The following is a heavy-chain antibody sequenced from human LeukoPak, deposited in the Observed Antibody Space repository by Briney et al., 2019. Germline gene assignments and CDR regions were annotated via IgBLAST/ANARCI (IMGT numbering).Heavy chain of an antibody. Sequence: SETLSLTCTVSGGSISSSSYYWSWIRQPPGKGLEWIGEINHSGSTNYNPSLKSRVTISVDTSKNQFSLKLSSVTAADTAVYYCARDGTSGYDHYWYFDLWGRGTLVTVSS. CDR1: GGSISSSSYY. J-gene: IGHJ2*01. D-gene: IGHD5-12*01. CDR2: INHSGST. V-gene: IGHV4-39*07. CDR3: ARDGTSGYDHYWYFDL.